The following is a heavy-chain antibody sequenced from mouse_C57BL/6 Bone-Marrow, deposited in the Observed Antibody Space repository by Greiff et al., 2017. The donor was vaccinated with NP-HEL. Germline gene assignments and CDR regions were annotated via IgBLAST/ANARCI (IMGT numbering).Heavy chain of an antibody. Sequence: EVKLVESGGGLVQPGGSLKLSCAASGFTFSDYYMYWVRQTPEKRLEWVAYISNGGGSTYYPDTVKGRFTISRDNAKNTLYLQMSRLKSEDTAMYYCARGGSSLDAMDYWGQGTSVTVSS. CDR1: GFTFSDYY. J-gene: IGHJ4*01. CDR2: ISNGGGST. V-gene: IGHV5-12*01. CDR3: ARGGSSLDAMDY. D-gene: IGHD1-1*01.